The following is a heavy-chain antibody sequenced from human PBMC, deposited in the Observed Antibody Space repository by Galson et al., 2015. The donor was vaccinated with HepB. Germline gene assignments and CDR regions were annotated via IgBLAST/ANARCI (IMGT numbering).Heavy chain of an antibody. J-gene: IGHJ4*02. D-gene: IGHD3-10*01. V-gene: IGHV3-48*01. CDR2: ISSSSSTI. Sequence: LRLSCAASGFTFSIYSMNWVRQAPGKGLEWVSYISSSSSTIYYADSVKGRFTISRDNAKNSLYLQMNSLRAEDTAVYYCAREISGGLPDYWGQGTLVTVSS. CDR1: GFTFSIYS. CDR3: AREISGGLPDY.